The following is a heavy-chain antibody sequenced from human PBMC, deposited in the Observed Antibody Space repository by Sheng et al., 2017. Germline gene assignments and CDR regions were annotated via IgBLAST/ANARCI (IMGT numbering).Heavy chain of an antibody. CDR3: ATMGVRDILTGYHGA. CDR2: ISYDGSNK. J-gene: IGHJ5*02. V-gene: IGHV3-30*04. Sequence: QVQLVESGGGVVQPGRSLRLSCAASGFTFSSYAMHWVRQAPGKGLEWVAVISYDGSNKYYADSVKGRFTISRDNSKNTLYLQMNSLRAEDTAVYYCATMGVRDILTGYHGALGQGTLVTVSS. D-gene: IGHD3-9*01. CDR1: GFTFSSYA.